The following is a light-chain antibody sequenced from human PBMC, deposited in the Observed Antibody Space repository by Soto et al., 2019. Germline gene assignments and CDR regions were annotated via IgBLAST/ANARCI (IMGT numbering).Light chain of an antibody. J-gene: IGKJ4*01. CDR2: GAS. Sequence: EIVLTQSPGTLSLSPGERATLSCRASQSVSSGYLAWYQHKPGQAPRLVIYGASRRATGIPDRFSGSGSGTDFTLTISRLEPADFAVYYCQQYGGSPTFGGGTKVEI. CDR3: QQYGGSPT. CDR1: QSVSSGY. V-gene: IGKV3-20*01.